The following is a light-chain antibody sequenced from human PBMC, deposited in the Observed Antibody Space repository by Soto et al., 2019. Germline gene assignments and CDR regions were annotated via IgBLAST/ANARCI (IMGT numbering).Light chain of an antibody. CDR2: GAS. CDR3: QQYNNWPPWT. Sequence: EIVMTQSPATLSLSPGERATLSCRASQTISRNLAWYQQNPGQPPRLLIYGASTRATGIPARFSGSGSGTEFTLTISSLQSEDFAVYYCQQYNNWPPWTFGQGTKVDI. CDR1: QTISRN. J-gene: IGKJ1*01. V-gene: IGKV3-15*01.